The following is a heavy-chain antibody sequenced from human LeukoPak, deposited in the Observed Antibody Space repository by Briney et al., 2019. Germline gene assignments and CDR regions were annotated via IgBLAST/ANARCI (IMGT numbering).Heavy chain of an antibody. CDR2: MNPNSGNT. CDR3: ARGQKDNGVSSSWYYFGMDV. J-gene: IGHJ6*02. V-gene: IGHV1-8*01. D-gene: IGHD6-13*01. Sequence: HEASVKVSCKASGYTFTSSDINWVRQATGQGLEWMGWMNPNSGNTDYAQKFQGRVTMTRNTSLSTAYMELSSLRSEDTAVYYCARGQKDNGVSSSWYYFGMDVWGQGTTVTVSS. CDR1: GYTFTSSD.